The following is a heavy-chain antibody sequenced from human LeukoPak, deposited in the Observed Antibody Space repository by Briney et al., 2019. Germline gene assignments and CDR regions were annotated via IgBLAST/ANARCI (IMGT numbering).Heavy chain of an antibody. D-gene: IGHD3-10*01. CDR2: ISYDGSNK. CDR3: AKDGGRYGSGSYGRGYFDY. CDR1: GFTFSSYG. J-gene: IGHJ4*02. Sequence: PGGSLRLSCAASGFTFSSYGMHWVRQAPGKGLEWVAVISYDGSNKYYADSVKGRFTISRDNSKNTLYLQMNSLRAEDTAVYYCAKDGGRYGSGSYGRGYFDYWGQGTLVTVSS. V-gene: IGHV3-30*18.